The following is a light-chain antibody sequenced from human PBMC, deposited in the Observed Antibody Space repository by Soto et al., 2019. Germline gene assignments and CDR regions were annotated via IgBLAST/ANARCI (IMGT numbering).Light chain of an antibody. CDR2: WAS. V-gene: IGKV4-1*01. Sequence: DIVMTQSPDSLAVSLGDRATINCKSSQSVLYSSNNKNYLAWYQQKPGQPPKLLIYWASTRESGVTDRFSGSGSGTDFTLTISSLQAEDVAVYYCQQYYSTPWTFGQGTKVEIK. J-gene: IGKJ1*01. CDR1: QSVLYSSNNKNY. CDR3: QQYYSTPWT.